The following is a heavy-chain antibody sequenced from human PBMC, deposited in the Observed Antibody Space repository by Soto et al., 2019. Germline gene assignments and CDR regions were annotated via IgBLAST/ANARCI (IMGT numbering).Heavy chain of an antibody. CDR2: INHSGST. J-gene: IGHJ6*02. Sequence: SETLSLTCAVYGGSFSGYYWSWIRQPPGKGLEWTGEINHSGSTNYNPSLKSRVTISVDTSKNQFPLKLSSVTAADTAVYYCARVRRMTTVTVYVSYGMDVWGQGTTVTVSS. CDR1: GGSFSGYY. D-gene: IGHD4-17*01. CDR3: ARVRRMTTVTVYVSYGMDV. V-gene: IGHV4-34*01.